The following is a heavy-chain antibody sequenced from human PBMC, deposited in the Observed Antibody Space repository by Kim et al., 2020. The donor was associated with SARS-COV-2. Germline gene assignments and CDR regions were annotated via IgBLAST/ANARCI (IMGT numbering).Heavy chain of an antibody. V-gene: IGHV3-15*01. J-gene: IGHJ4*02. CDR2: IKSKTDGGTT. Sequence: GGSLRLSCAASGFTFSNAWMSWVRQAPGKGLEWVGRIKSKTDGGTTDYAAPVKGRFTISRDDSKNTLYLQMNSLKTEDTAVYYCTTDGIVGLRFLEWLCDFDYWGQGTLVTVSS. CDR1: GFTFSNAW. CDR3: TTDGIVGLRFLEWLCDFDY. D-gene: IGHD3-3*01.